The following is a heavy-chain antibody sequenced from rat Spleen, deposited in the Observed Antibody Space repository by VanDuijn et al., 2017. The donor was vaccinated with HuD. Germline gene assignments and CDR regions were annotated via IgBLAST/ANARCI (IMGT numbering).Heavy chain of an antibody. Sequence: EVQLVESGGDLVQPGRSVKLSCIVSGFTFSSYHMAWVRQAPTKGLEWVATLNHDSSATYYRDSVMGRFTISRDTAQNILYLQMNSPRSEDTATYYCTRGGNYDFDYWGQGVMVTVSS. CDR1: GFTFSSYH. CDR2: LNHDSSAT. J-gene: IGHJ2*01. D-gene: IGHD1-10*01. CDR3: TRGGNYDFDY. V-gene: IGHV5-46*01.